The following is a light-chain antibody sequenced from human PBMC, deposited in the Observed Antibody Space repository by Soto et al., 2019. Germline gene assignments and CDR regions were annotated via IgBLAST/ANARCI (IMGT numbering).Light chain of an antibody. CDR2: EVS. V-gene: IGLV2-8*01. CDR1: SSDVGSYNY. Sequence: QSVLTQPPSASGSPGQSVTISCTGTSSDVGSYNYVSWYQQPPGKAPKLMIYEVSQRPSGVPDRFSGSKSGNTASLTVSGLQAVDEADYYCSSYAGSNYVFGTGTKVTVL. J-gene: IGLJ1*01. CDR3: SSYAGSNYV.